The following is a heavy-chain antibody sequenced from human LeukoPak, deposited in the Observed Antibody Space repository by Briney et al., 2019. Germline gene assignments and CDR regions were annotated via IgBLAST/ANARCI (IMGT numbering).Heavy chain of an antibody. CDR2: INPNSGGT. CDR3: ARGAGSGWYYYYYGMDV. Sequence: ASVKVSCKASGYTFTGYYMHWVRQAPGQGLEWMGRINPNSGGTNYAQKFQGRVTMTRDTSISTAYMELSRLRSDDTAVYYCARGAGSGWYYYYYGMDVWGQGTTVTVSS. J-gene: IGHJ6*02. V-gene: IGHV1-2*06. D-gene: IGHD6-19*01. CDR1: GYTFTGYY.